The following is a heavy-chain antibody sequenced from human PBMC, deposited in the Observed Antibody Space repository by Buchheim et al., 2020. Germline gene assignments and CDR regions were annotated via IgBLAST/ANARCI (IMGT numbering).Heavy chain of an antibody. Sequence: QVQLQESGPGQVKPSQTLSLTCAVSVGSISSGGYSWSWIRQPPGKGLEWIGYIYYIGNTYSSPSLKSRVTMSVNTPKNQFALKLTSVTAADTAVYYCARGRTPIDYWGQGTL. V-gene: IGHV4-30-4*07. CDR3: ARGRTPIDY. D-gene: IGHD1-14*01. CDR2: IYYIGNT. J-gene: IGHJ4*02. CDR1: VGSISSGGYS.